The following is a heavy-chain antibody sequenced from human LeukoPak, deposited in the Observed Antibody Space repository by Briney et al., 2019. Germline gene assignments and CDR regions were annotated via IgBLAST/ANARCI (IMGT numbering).Heavy chain of an antibody. CDR2: INHSGST. D-gene: IGHD6-13*01. J-gene: IGHJ4*02. CDR3: ARVRGSSSWYVDY. V-gene: IGHV4-34*01. CDR1: GGSISSHY. Sequence: SETLSLTCTVFGGSISSHYWSWIRQPPGKGLEWIGEINHSGSTNYNPSLKSRVTISVDTSKNQFPLKLSSVTAADTAVYYCARVRGSSSWYVDYWGQGTLVTVSS.